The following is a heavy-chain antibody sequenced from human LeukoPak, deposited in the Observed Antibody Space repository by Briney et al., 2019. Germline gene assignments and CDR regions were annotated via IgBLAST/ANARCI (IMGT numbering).Heavy chain of an antibody. V-gene: IGHV4-4*02. D-gene: IGHD3-10*01. J-gene: IGHJ4*02. CDR1: GGSISSSNW. CDR2: IYHSGST. Sequence: PSGTLSLTCAVSGGSISSSNWWSWVRQPPGKGLEWIGEIYHSGSTNYNPSLKSRVTISVDKSKNQFSLKLSSVTAADTAVYYCARHYYGSGSYYDYWGQGTLVTVSS. CDR3: ARHYYGSGSYYDY.